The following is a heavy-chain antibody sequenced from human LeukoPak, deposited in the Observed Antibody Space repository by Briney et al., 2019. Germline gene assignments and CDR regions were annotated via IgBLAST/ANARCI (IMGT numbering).Heavy chain of an antibody. CDR3: ARSRESFGVTIPSYFDP. CDR2: IYTSGNT. CDR1: GGFISGASNF. J-gene: IGHJ5*02. D-gene: IGHD3-3*01. V-gene: IGHV4-61*02. Sequence: SQTLSLTCNVSGGFISGASNFWSWIRQPAGKGLEWIGRIYTSGNTNYNPSLESRVTISMDTSTNQVFLKLRSVSAADTAVYYCARSRESFGVTIPSYFDPWGQGTLVTVSS.